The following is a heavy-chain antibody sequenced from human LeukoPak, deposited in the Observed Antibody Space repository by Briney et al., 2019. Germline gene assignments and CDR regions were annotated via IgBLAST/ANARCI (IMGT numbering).Heavy chain of an antibody. CDR2: INWNSDNI. CDR3: ARASYYYDTTGLGAVDN. CDR1: GFTFNDHA. J-gene: IGHJ3*02. D-gene: IGHD3-22*01. V-gene: IGHV3-9*01. Sequence: GRSLRLSCAASGFTFNDHAMYWVRQAPGKGLEWVSGINWNSDNIGYADSVKGRFTISRDDAKNSLFLQMNSLRTEDTALCYCARASYYYDTTGLGAVDNWGQGTMVTVSS.